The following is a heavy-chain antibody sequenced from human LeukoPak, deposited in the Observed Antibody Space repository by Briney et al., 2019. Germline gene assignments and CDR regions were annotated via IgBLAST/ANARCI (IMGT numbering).Heavy chain of an antibody. CDR2: INPNSGNT. CDR1: GYTFTSYD. Sequence: GASVKVSCKASGYTFTSYDINWVRQATGQGLEWMGWINPNSGNTGYAQKFQGRVTMTRNTSISTAYMELSSLRSEDTAVYYCARLGPYSYGYGDDAFDIWGQGTMVTVSS. D-gene: IGHD5-18*01. J-gene: IGHJ3*02. CDR3: ARLGPYSYGYGDDAFDI. V-gene: IGHV1-8*01.